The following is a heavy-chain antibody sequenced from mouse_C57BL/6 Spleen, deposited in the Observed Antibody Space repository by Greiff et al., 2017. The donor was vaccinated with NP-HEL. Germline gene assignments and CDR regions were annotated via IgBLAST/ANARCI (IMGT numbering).Heavy chain of an antibody. CDR1: GYSFTGYY. CDR2: INPSTGGT. J-gene: IGHJ1*03. CDR3: ARYDYGSREYFDV. Sequence: VQLQQSGPELVKPGASVKISCKASGYSFTGYYMNWVKQSPEKSLEWIGEINPSTGGTTYNQKFKAKATLTVDKSSSTAYMQLKSLTSEDSAVYYCARYDYGSREYFDVWGTGTTVTVSS. V-gene: IGHV1-42*01. D-gene: IGHD1-1*01.